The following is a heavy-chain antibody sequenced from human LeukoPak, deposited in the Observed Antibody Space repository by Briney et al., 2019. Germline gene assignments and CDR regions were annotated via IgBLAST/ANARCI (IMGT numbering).Heavy chain of an antibody. D-gene: IGHD2-2*01. CDR2: IRTAGSTI. V-gene: IGHV3-48*03. CDR1: GFTFSSYE. Sequence: GGSLRLSCAASGFTFSSYEMNWVRQAPGKGLEWVSYIRTAGSTIYYADSVKGRFTISRDDANNSLYLQMNSLRAEDTAVYYCVRGGYCGSTVCYSLNAFDIWGQGTTVTVSS. J-gene: IGHJ3*02. CDR3: VRGGYCGSTVCYSLNAFDI.